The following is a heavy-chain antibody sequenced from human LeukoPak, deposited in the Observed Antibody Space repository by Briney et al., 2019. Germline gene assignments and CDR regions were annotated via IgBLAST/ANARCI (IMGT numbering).Heavy chain of an antibody. Sequence: GGSLRLSCVASGFIFNTFSMNWVRRAPGKGLEWVSSISGNSLYTSYSDSLKGRFTISIDNAKNSLYQQMNSLRDEDTAVYYCATHGDSRGYHSDSWGQGTLVTVSS. CDR3: ATHGDSRGYHSDS. D-gene: IGHD3-22*01. J-gene: IGHJ4*02. CDR1: GFIFNTFS. CDR2: ISGNSLYT. V-gene: IGHV3-21*01.